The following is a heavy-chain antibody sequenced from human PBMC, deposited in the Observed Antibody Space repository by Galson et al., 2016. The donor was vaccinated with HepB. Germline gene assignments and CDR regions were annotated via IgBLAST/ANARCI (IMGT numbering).Heavy chain of an antibody. J-gene: IGHJ4*02. CDR3: ARSYLLGRGFGW. CDR2: TFYRSNWRN. Sequence: CAISGDSVSSNSAGWNWIRQSPSRGLERLGRTFYRSNWRNDYAESVKSRITINPDTSKNQFSLQLNSVTPDDTAMYYCARSYLLGRGFGWWGQGTLVTVSS. V-gene: IGHV6-1*01. CDR1: GDSVSSNSAG. D-gene: IGHD7-27*01.